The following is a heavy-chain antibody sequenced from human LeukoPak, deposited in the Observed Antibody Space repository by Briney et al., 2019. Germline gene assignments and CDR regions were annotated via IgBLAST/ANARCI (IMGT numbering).Heavy chain of an antibody. CDR2: IYPGDSDT. CDR3: ARSESIAAADTQIAY. J-gene: IGHJ4*02. V-gene: IGHV5-51*01. CDR1: GYSFTTYW. Sequence: GESLKISCKGSGYSFTTYWIGWVRQMPGKGLEWMGIIYPGDSDTTYSPSFQGQVTISADKSISTAYLQWSSLKASDTAMYYCARSESIAAADTQIAYWGQGTLVTVSS. D-gene: IGHD6-13*01.